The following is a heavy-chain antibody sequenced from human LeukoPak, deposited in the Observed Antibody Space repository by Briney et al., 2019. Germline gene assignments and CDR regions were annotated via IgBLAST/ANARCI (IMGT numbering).Heavy chain of an antibody. CDR2: IYYSGST. D-gene: IGHD3-22*01. Sequence: TSETLSLTCTVSGGSISSYSWSWIRQPPGKGLEWIGYIYYSGSTNYNPSLKSRVTISVDTSKNQFSLKLSSVTAADTAVYYCARSIEAYFDYWGQGTLVTVSS. J-gene: IGHJ4*02. V-gene: IGHV4-59*01. CDR3: ARSIEAYFDY. CDR1: GGSISSYS.